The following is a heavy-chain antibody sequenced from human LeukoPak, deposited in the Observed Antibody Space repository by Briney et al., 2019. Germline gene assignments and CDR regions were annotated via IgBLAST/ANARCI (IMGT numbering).Heavy chain of an antibody. Sequence: TGGSLRLSCGASGFTLNGYNMNWVRQAPGKRLEWISYISSGSTTIYYADSVKGRFTISRDNSKNTLYLQMNSLRAEDTAVYYCANLGATKDYWGQGTLVTVSS. V-gene: IGHV3-48*01. J-gene: IGHJ4*02. CDR2: ISSGSTTI. CDR3: ANLGATKDY. CDR1: GFTLNGYN. D-gene: IGHD1-26*01.